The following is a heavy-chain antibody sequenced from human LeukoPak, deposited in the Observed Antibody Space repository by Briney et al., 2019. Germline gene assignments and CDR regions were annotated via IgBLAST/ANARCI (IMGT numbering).Heavy chain of an antibody. CDR1: GGSFSGYY. CDR2: INHSGST. CDR3: ARESRGGGLCYPDS. V-gene: IGHV4-34*01. J-gene: IGHJ4*02. Sequence: PSETLSLTCAVYGGSFSGYYWSWIRQPPGKGLEWIGEINHSGSTNYNPSLKSRVTISVDTSKNQFSLRLSSVTAADTALYYCARESRGGGLCYPDSWGQGTLVTVSS. D-gene: IGHD2-15*01.